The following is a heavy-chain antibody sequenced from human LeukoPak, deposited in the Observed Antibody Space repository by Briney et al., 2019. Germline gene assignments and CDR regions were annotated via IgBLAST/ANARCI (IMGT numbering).Heavy chain of an antibody. J-gene: IGHJ4*02. Sequence: GGSLRLSCAASGFTFSDYYMSWIRQAPGKGLEWVSDISSSGSTIYYADSVKGRFTISRDNAKNSLYLQMNSLRAEDTAVYYCARANGYSSSWYPTYYFDYWGQGTLVTVSS. V-gene: IGHV3-11*01. CDR2: ISSSGSTI. CDR3: ARANGYSSSWYPTYYFDY. D-gene: IGHD6-13*01. CDR1: GFTFSDYY.